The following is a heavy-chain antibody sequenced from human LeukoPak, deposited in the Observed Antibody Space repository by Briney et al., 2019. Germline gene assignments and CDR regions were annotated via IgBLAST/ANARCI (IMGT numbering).Heavy chain of an antibody. Sequence: PSGTLSLTCVVSGGSISSSNWWSWVRQPPGKGLEWIGEIYHSGSTNYNPSLKSRVTISVDKSKNQFSLKLSSVTAADTAVYYCARAHIVVVPAAMRPYSYGYDSNYYYGMDVWGQGTTVTVSS. CDR2: IYHSGST. D-gene: IGHD2-2*01. J-gene: IGHJ6*02. CDR1: GGSISSSNW. CDR3: ARAHIVVVPAAMRPYSYGYDSNYYYGMDV. V-gene: IGHV4-4*02.